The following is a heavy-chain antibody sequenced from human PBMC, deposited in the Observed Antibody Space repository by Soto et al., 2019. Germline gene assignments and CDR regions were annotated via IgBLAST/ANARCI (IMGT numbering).Heavy chain of an antibody. D-gene: IGHD4-17*01. CDR3: ARHLMTTVTTPWFDP. CDR2: IYYSGST. Sequence: SETLSLTCTVSGGSISSSSYYWGWIRQPPGKGLEWIGSIYYSGSTYYNPSLKSRVTISVDTSKNQFSLKLSSVTAADTAVYYCARHLMTTVTTPWFDPWGQGTLVTVSS. CDR1: GGSISSSSYY. V-gene: IGHV4-39*01. J-gene: IGHJ5*02.